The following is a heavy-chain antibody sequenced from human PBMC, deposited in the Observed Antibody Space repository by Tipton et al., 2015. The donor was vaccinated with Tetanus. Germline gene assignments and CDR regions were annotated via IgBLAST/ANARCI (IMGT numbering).Heavy chain of an antibody. CDR1: GYTFTGYY. CDR3: ARDRSLGYCSSTSCYVPGYYGMDV. D-gene: IGHD2-2*01. Sequence: QVQLVQSGAEVKKPGASVKVSCKASGYTFTGYYMHWVRQAPGQGPEWMGWINPNSGGTNYAQKFQGWVTMTRDTSISTAYMERSRLRSDDTAVYYCARDRSLGYCSSTSCYVPGYYGMDVWGQGTTVPVSS. J-gene: IGHJ6*02. V-gene: IGHV1-2*04. CDR2: INPNSGGT.